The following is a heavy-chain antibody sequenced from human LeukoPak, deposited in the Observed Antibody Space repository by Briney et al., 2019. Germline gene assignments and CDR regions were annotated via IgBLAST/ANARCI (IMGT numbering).Heavy chain of an antibody. CDR3: ARLVGSSSYYFDC. CDR1: GGSISSGDYY. Sequence: SQTLSLTCTVSGGSISSGDYYWSWIRQPPGKRLEWIGYISYSGSTNYNPSLESRLTISVDTSNSQFSLRLSSVTATDTAVYYCARLVGSSSYYFDCWGQGTLVTVSS. CDR2: ISYSGST. D-gene: IGHD6-13*01. J-gene: IGHJ4*02. V-gene: IGHV4-61*08.